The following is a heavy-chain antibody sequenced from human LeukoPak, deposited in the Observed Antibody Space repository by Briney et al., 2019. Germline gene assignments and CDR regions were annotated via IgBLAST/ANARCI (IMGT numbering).Heavy chain of an antibody. CDR1: GYRFPSYW. J-gene: IGHJ4*02. V-gene: IGHV5-51*01. CDR2: IYPGDSDT. CDR3: ARVFYYDILTGHYDYFDY. Sequence: GESLKISCKGSGYRFPSYWIGWVRQMPGKGLEWMGIIYPGDSDTRYSPSFQGQVTISADKSISTAYLQWSSLKASDTAMYYCARVFYYDILTGHYDYFDYWGQGTLVTVSS. D-gene: IGHD3-9*01.